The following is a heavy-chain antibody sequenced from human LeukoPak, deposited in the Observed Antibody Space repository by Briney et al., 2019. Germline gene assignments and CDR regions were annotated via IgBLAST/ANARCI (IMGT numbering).Heavy chain of an antibody. J-gene: IGHJ4*02. D-gene: IGHD6-19*01. Sequence: GGSLRLSCAASGFTFDDYTMHWVRQAPGKGLEWVSLISWDGGSTYYADSVKGRFTISRDNSKNSLYLQMNSLRAEDTAVYYCAAQRAVGFDYWGQGTLVTVSS. V-gene: IGHV3-43*01. CDR2: ISWDGGST. CDR1: GFTFDDYT. CDR3: AAQRAVGFDY.